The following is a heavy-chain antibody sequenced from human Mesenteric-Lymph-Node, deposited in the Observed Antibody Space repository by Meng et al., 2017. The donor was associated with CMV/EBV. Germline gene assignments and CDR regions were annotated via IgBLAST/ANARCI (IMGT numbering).Heavy chain of an antibody. Sequence: ASVKVSCKVSGYTLTELSMHWVRQAPGKGLEWMGGLDPKDGETVYAQKFQGRLTMTEDTSTDTAYMELSSLRSEDTAMYYCARFRYCSSTMCFYGLDVWGQGTTVTVSS. CDR1: GYTLTELS. D-gene: IGHD2-2*01. J-gene: IGHJ6*02. CDR2: LDPKDGET. CDR3: ARFRYCSSTMCFYGLDV. V-gene: IGHV1-24*01.